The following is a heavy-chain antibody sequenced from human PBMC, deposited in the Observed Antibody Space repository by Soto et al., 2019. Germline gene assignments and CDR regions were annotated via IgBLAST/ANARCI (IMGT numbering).Heavy chain of an antibody. CDR2: IYYSGST. CDR1: GGSISSYY. Sequence: ASETLSLTCTVSGGSISSYYWSWIRQPPGEGLEWIGYIYYSGSTNYNPSLKSRGTISVDTSKNQFSLKLSSVTAADTAVYYCARVPLVLIHDYYYYYGMDVWGQGTTV. J-gene: IGHJ6*02. CDR3: ARVPLVLIHDYYYYYGMDV. D-gene: IGHD6-13*01. V-gene: IGHV4-59*01.